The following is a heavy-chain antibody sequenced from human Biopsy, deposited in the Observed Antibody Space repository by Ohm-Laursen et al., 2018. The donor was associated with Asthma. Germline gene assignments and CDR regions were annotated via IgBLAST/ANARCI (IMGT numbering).Heavy chain of an antibody. Sequence: ASVKVSCKASGYTFINYAIHWVRQAPGQRLEWMGWINAGNGNTKYSQKFQGRVTITRDTSASAAYMDLSSLRSEDTAVYYCARTYYDFLTGQVNDVFAIWGQGTMVTVSS. CDR2: INAGNGNT. CDR1: GYTFINYA. J-gene: IGHJ3*02. CDR3: ARTYYDFLTGQVNDVFAI. D-gene: IGHD3-9*01. V-gene: IGHV1-3*01.